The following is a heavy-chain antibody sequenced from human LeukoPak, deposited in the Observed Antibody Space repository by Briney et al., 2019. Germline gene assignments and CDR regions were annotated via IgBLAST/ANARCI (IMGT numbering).Heavy chain of an antibody. V-gene: IGHV1-2*06. Sequence: ASVKVSCKAAGYTFTGYYMFWVRQAPGQGLEWMGRINPNSGGTNYAQKFQGRVTMTRDTSISTAYMELSRLRSDDTAVYYCARDTDSSGLYRGFDYWGQGTLVTVSS. CDR2: INPNSGGT. CDR3: ARDTDSSGLYRGFDY. D-gene: IGHD6-19*01. CDR1: GYTFTGYY. J-gene: IGHJ4*02.